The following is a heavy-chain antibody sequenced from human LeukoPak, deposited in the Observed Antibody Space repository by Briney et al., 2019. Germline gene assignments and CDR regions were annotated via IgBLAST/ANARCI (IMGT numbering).Heavy chain of an antibody. CDR1: GFIFSSHG. V-gene: IGHV3-33*01. J-gene: IGHJ4*02. D-gene: IGHD4-17*01. Sequence: PGGSLRLSCAASGFIFSSHGMHWVRQAPGKGLEWVAVTWYDGSNKYYADAVKGRFTISRDNSKNTLYLQMNSLRAEDTAVYFCARDHGDYSGKDYWGQGTLVTVSS. CDR3: ARDHGDYSGKDY. CDR2: TWYDGSNK.